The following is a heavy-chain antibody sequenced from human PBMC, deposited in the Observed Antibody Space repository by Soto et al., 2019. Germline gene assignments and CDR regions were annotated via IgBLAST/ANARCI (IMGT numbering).Heavy chain of an antibody. CDR1: GGSIRSSSYY. D-gene: IGHD4-17*01. CDR2: IYYSGST. CDR3: ARRTHLTTVTHYFDY. V-gene: IGHV4-39*01. J-gene: IGHJ4*02. Sequence: SETLSLTCPVSGGSIRSSSYYWGWIRQPPGKGLEWIGSIYYSGSTYYNPSLKSRVTISVDTSKNQFSLKLSSVTAADTAVYYCARRTHLTTVTHYFDYWGQGTLVTVSS.